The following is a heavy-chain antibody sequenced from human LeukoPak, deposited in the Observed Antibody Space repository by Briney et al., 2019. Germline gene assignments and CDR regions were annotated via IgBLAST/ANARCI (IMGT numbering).Heavy chain of an antibody. CDR2: INHSGST. V-gene: IGHV4-34*01. Sequence: SETLSLTCAVYGGSFSGYYWGWIRQPPGKGLEWIGEINHSGSTNYNPSLKSRVTLSVDTSKSQFSLKLSSVTAADTAVYYCARHSLRCWFDPWGQGTLVTVSS. J-gene: IGHJ5*02. D-gene: IGHD2-21*01. CDR1: GGSFSGYY. CDR3: ARHSLRCWFDP.